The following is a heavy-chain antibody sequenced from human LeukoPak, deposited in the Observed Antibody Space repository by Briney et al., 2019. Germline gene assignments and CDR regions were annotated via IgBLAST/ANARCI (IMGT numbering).Heavy chain of an antibody. V-gene: IGHV4-59*08. CDR2: IYYTGST. CDR3: ARREDFWYFDL. CDR1: GGPISTYY. J-gene: IGHJ2*01. Sequence: SETLSLTCTISGGPISTYYWSWIRQPPGKGLEWIGYIYYTGSTNYNPSLKSRVTISVDTSKNHFSLKLISVTAADTAVYYCARREDFWYFDLWGRGTLVTVSS.